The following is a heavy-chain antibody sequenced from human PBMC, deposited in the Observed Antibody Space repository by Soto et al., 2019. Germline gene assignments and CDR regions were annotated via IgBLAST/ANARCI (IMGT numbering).Heavy chain of an antibody. V-gene: IGHV5-10-1*01. J-gene: IGHJ6*02. D-gene: IGHD3-10*01. Sequence: PGESLKISCKGSGYSFTSYWISWVRQMPGKGLEWMGRIDPSDSYTNYSPSFQGHVTISADKSISTAYLQWSSLKASDTAMYYCARHSRPVPQRYYGSGSAYYYYGMDVWGQGTTVTVSS. CDR3: ARHSRPVPQRYYGSGSAYYYYGMDV. CDR1: GYSFTSYW. CDR2: IDPSDSYT.